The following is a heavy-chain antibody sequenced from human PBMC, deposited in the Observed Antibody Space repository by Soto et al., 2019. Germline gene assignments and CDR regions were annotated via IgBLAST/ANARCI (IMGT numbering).Heavy chain of an antibody. V-gene: IGHV3-33*01. J-gene: IGHJ6*02. CDR3: ATAPRAPVVVPAAEAGSLYYYGMDV. Sequence: QVQLVESGGGVLQPGRSLRLSCAASGFTFSSYGMHWVRQAPGKGLEWVAVIWYDGSNKYYADSVTGQFTISRDNSKNMLYVEMNSLRAVDTGVYYCATAPRAPVVVPAAEAGSLYYYGMDVWGQGTTVTVSS. D-gene: IGHD2-2*01. CDR1: GFTFSSYG. CDR2: IWYDGSNK.